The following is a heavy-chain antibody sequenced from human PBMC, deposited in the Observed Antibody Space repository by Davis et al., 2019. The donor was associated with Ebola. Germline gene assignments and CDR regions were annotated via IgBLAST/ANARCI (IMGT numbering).Heavy chain of an antibody. CDR2: IYPGDSDT. D-gene: IGHD3-22*01. J-gene: IGHJ4*02. CDR1: GYSFSTFW. Sequence: GESLKISCKGSGYSFSTFWIAWVRQMPGKGLEWMGIIYPGDSDTGYSPSFQGQVTISADKSITTAYLQWSSLKASDTAMYYCARGYYYDSSGYYYRADYWGQGTLVTVSS. CDR3: ARGYYYDSSGYYYRADY. V-gene: IGHV5-51*01.